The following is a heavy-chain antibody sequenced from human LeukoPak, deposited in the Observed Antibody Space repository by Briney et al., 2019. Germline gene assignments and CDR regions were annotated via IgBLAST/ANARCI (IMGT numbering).Heavy chain of an antibody. V-gene: IGHV1-69*13. CDR2: IIPIFGTA. CDR3: ARDGVEMATAYFDY. Sequence: ASVKVSCKASGYTFTGYYMHWVRQAPGQGLEWMGGIIPIFGTANYAQKFQGRVTITADESTSTAYMELSSLRSEDTAVYYCARDGVEMATAYFDYWGQGTLVTVSS. CDR1: GYTFTGYY. J-gene: IGHJ4*02. D-gene: IGHD5-24*01.